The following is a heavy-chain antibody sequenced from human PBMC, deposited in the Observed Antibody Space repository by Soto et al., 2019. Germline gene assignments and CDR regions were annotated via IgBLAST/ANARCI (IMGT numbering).Heavy chain of an antibody. CDR3: ARTGVIVTSPTDY. D-gene: IGHD3-16*02. CDR2: ISPYNGNT. J-gene: IGHJ4*02. CDR1: GYTFISYG. Sequence: ASVKVSCKASGYTFISYGISWVRQAPGHGLEWMGWISPYNGNTNYAQKLQGRVTMTTGTSTTTAYMELTSLRSDDTAVYHCARTGVIVTSPTDYWGQGTLVTVSS. V-gene: IGHV1-18*01.